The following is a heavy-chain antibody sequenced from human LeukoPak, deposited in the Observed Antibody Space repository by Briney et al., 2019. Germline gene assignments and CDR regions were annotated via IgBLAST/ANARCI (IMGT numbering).Heavy chain of an antibody. D-gene: IGHD6-19*01. CDR2: ISGSGGST. V-gene: IGHV3-23*01. Sequence: PGGSLRLSCAASGFTFSSYAMSWVRQAPGKGLEWVSAISGSGGSTYYADSVKGRFTISRDNSKNTLYLQMNSLRAEDTAVYFCAKTPPRDYSSGWRYYFDYWGQGTLVTVSS. CDR1: GFTFSSYA. CDR3: AKTPPRDYSSGWRYYFDY. J-gene: IGHJ4*02.